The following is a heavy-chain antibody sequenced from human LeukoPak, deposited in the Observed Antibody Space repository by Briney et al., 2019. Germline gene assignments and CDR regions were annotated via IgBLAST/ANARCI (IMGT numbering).Heavy chain of an antibody. Sequence: PGGSQRLSCAASGFTFNTYAMSWVHQAPGKGLEWVSTISGTGDFTYYADSVKGRFTISRDNSKNTLYLQMNSLRAEDTAVYYCAKDMRHGRGTSCFDYWGQGTLVTVSS. D-gene: IGHD2-2*01. CDR2: ISGTGDFT. V-gene: IGHV3-23*01. CDR1: GFTFNTYA. J-gene: IGHJ4*02. CDR3: AKDMRHGRGTSCFDY.